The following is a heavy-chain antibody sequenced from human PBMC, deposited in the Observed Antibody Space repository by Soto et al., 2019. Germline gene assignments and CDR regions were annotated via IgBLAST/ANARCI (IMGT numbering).Heavy chain of an antibody. D-gene: IGHD4-4*01. Sequence: QVQLVQYGAEVKKPGASVKVSCKASGYTFTSYAMHWVRQAPGQRLEWMGWINAGNGNTKYSQKFQGRVTITRDTSASTAYMELSSLRSEDTAVYYCARVRSSLVTLYYYGMDVWGQGTTVTVSS. V-gene: IGHV1-3*01. CDR3: ARVRSSLVTLYYYGMDV. CDR1: GYTFTSYA. J-gene: IGHJ6*02. CDR2: INAGNGNT.